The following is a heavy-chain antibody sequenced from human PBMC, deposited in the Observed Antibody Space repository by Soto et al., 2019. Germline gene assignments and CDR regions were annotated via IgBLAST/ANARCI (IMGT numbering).Heavy chain of an antibody. Sequence: GESLKISCKGSGYSFTSYWISWVRQMPGKGLEWMGRIDPSDSYTNYSPSFQGHVTISADKSISTAYLQWSSLKASDTAMYYCARAYTIFGVVRYYYGMDVWGQGTTVTVS. D-gene: IGHD3-3*01. CDR1: GYSFTSYW. CDR2: IDPSDSYT. V-gene: IGHV5-10-1*01. J-gene: IGHJ6*02. CDR3: ARAYTIFGVVRYYYGMDV.